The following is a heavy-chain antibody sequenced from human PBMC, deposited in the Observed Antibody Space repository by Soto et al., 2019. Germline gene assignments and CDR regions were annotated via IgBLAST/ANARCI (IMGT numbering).Heavy chain of an antibody. CDR1: GGSVSSGSYY. V-gene: IGHV4-61*01. J-gene: IGHJ3*02. D-gene: IGHD2-15*01. CDR2: IYYWWST. Sequence: QVQLQESGPGLVKPSETLSLTCTVSGGSVSSGSYYWSWIRQPPGKGLEWIGYIYYWWSTNYNPSLKRRCTISVDTSKNQFSLKLSSVTAADTAVYYCARFGYCSGGSCYSDAFDIWGQGTMVTVSS. CDR3: ARFGYCSGGSCYSDAFDI.